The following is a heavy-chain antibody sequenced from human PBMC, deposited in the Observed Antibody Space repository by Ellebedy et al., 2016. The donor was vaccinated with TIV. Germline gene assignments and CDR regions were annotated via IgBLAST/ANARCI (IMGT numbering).Heavy chain of an antibody. Sequence: GGSLRLSCAASGFTFSDYYMIWIRQAPGKGLEWVSYISNSGSTIYYADSGKGRFTISRDNAKNSLSLLMNSLRAEDTAVYYCARDARFIDQQHNWFDPWGQGTLVTVSS. CDR3: ARDARFIDQQHNWFDP. CDR2: ISNSGSTI. CDR1: GFTFSDYY. V-gene: IGHV3-11*01. J-gene: IGHJ5*02. D-gene: IGHD2-2*01.